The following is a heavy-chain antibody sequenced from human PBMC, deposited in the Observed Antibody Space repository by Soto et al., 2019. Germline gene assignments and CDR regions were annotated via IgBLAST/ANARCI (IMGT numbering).Heavy chain of an antibody. CDR1: RSIFSGYG. CDR2: IWDDGNTK. CDR3: ARARAGFLESFDY. D-gene: IGHD3-3*01. V-gene: IGHV3-33*01. Sequence: GGSLRLSCAASRSIFSGYGMHWVRQPPGKRLEWVAVIWDDGNTKYYADDVEGRFTISRDNIKSTLYLHMNGLRVEDTAVYYCARARAGFLESFDYWGQGTLVTV. J-gene: IGHJ4*02.